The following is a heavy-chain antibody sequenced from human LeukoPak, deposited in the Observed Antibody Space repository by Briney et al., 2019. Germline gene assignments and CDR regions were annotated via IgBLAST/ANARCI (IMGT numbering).Heavy chain of an antibody. CDR2: ISYDGSNK. CDR1: GFTFSSYG. Sequence: PGRSLRLSCAASGFTFSSYGMHWVRQAPGKGLEWVAVISYDGSNKYYADSVKGRFTISRDNSKNTLYLQMNSLRAEDTAVYYCAKLFRIFGVVTVGDAFDIWGQGTMVTVSS. V-gene: IGHV3-30*18. D-gene: IGHD3-3*01. CDR3: AKLFRIFGVVTVGDAFDI. J-gene: IGHJ3*02.